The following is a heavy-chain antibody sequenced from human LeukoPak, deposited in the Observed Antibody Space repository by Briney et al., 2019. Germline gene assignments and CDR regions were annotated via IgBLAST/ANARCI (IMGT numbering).Heavy chain of an antibody. D-gene: IGHD6-19*01. V-gene: IGHV4-59*01. CDR3: ARGSGWHDY. J-gene: IGHJ4*02. CDR2: IHHSGYT. Sequence: SEPLSLPCTVCGGFISRYYWTWLPQPPGKGLEGIGNIHHSGYTDYNPSLKSRVTLSVNTSKNQFSLQLTSVTAADSAVYYCARGSGWHDYWGQGTLVTVDS. CDR1: GGFISRYY.